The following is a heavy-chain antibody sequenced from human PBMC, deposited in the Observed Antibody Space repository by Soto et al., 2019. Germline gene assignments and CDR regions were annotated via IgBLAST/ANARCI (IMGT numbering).Heavy chain of an antibody. J-gene: IGHJ5*02. CDR3: ARARLVQRPNWFDP. V-gene: IGHV4-34*01. CDR1: CGSFRGYF. CDR2: INHSGST. Sequence: PETLSLTCAVYCGSFRGYFWSWILQPPGKGLEWIGEINHSGSTNYNPSLKSRVTISVDTSKNQFSLKLSSVTAADTAVYYCARARLVQRPNWFDPWGQGTLVTVSS. D-gene: IGHD6-19*01.